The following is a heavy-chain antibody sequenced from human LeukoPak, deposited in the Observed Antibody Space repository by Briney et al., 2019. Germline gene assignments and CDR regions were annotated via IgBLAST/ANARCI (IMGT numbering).Heavy chain of an antibody. CDR1: GYTFTDYA. CDR3: ARAYQPLGGLSLPDY. Sequence: ASVKVSCKVSGYTFTDYAMSWLRQAPGQGIEWMGWINANTGNPTYAPGFTGRFVFSLDTSVSTAYLQISGLKADDTAVYYCARAYQPLGGLSLPDYWGQGTLVSVSS. D-gene: IGHD3-16*02. CDR2: INANTGNP. J-gene: IGHJ4*02. V-gene: IGHV7-4-1*02.